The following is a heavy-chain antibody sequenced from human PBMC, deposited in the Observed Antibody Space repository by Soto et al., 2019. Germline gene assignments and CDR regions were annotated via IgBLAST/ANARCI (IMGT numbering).Heavy chain of an antibody. D-gene: IGHD3-3*01. Sequence: QVQLVQSGAEVKKPGSSVKVSCKASGGTFSTYAVSWVRQAPGQGLEWMGGIIPFFDLANYAQNFQGRVTITADEPTGTAYMELSSLRSEDTAVYYCAREARNYDFWNGYYSPDVFDYWGQGTLVTVSS. CDR3: AREARNYDFWNGYYSPDVFDY. J-gene: IGHJ4*02. CDR1: GGTFSTYA. CDR2: IIPFFDLA. V-gene: IGHV1-69*01.